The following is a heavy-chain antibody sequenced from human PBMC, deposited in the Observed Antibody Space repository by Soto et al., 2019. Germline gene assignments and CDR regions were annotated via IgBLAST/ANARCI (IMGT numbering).Heavy chain of an antibody. J-gene: IGHJ5*02. Sequence: ASVKVSCKASGYTFSNYGISWVRQAPGQGLEWMGWISAYNGDTKYTQKFQGRVTMTTNTSTRTAYMELRSLRSDDTAMYYCARDTVVSGVRDEYWFDPWGQGTLVTVSS. V-gene: IGHV1-18*01. CDR3: ARDTVVSGVRDEYWFDP. D-gene: IGHD4-4*01. CDR2: ISAYNGDT. CDR1: GYTFSNYG.